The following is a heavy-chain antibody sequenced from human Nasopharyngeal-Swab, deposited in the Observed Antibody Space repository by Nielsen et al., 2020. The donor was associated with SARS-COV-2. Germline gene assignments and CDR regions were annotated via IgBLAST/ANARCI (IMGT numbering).Heavy chain of an antibody. Sequence: GGSLRLSCATSGFTFSPYTMTWVRQAPGKGLQWIAYITSGNSVQYADPVRGRFTISRDNAKNSLHLQMNSLTAEDTAVYYCARGRGGGYGDYWGQGTLVTVSS. CDR2: ITSGNSV. V-gene: IGHV3-48*04. D-gene: IGHD5-12*01. CDR1: GFTFSPYT. J-gene: IGHJ4*02. CDR3: ARGRGGGYGDY.